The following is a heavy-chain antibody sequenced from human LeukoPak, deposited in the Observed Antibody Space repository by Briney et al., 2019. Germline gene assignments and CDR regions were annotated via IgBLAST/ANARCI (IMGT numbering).Heavy chain of an antibody. CDR1: GFTVSSNY. J-gene: IGHJ4*02. Sequence: PGGSLRLSCAASGFTVSSNYMSWVSQAPGKGLEWVSVIYSRGSTYNADSVKGRFTISRDNSKNTLYLQMNSLRADDTAVYYCASPVFGGLATRGAFDYWGQGTLVTVSS. V-gene: IGHV3-53*01. CDR2: IYSRGST. CDR3: ASPVFGGLATRGAFDY. D-gene: IGHD3-10*01.